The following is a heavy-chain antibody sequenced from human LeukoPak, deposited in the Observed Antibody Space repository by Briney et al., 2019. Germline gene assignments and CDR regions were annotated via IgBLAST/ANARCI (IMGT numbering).Heavy chain of an antibody. CDR3: ARDGSSSWNNWFDS. CDR1: GGSINSYY. V-gene: IGHV4-59*01. D-gene: IGHD6-13*01. Sequence: PSETLSHTCTVSGGSINSYYWSWIRQPPGKGLEWTGYIYYTGSTNYNPSLKSRVTISVDTSKNHFSLKLSSVTAADTAVYYCARDGSSSWNNWFDSWGQGTLVTVSS. J-gene: IGHJ5*01. CDR2: IYYTGST.